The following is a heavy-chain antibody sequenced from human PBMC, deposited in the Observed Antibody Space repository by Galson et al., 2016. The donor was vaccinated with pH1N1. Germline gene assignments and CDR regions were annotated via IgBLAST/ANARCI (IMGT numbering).Heavy chain of an antibody. V-gene: IGHV1-8*01. Sequence: SVKVSCKASGYTLTSYDINWVRQATGQGLEWMGWMNPNNGNADYAPKFQGRVTLTRNASINTAYMELSSLTSEDTAVYHCARGPVYWYFDLWGRGTPVIVSS. J-gene: IGHJ2*01. CDR2: MNPNNGNA. CDR3: ARGPVYWYFDL. CDR1: GYTLTSYD.